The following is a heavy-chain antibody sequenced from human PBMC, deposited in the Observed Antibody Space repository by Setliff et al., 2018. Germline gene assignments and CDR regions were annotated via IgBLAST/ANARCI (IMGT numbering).Heavy chain of an antibody. CDR2: SSTSGCT. CDR3: ARGSYYDSSGYSPDFFDY. V-gene: IGHV4-4*08. Sequence: KPSETLSLTCTVSGGSISGDSWSWIRQPPGKGLEWIGYSSTSGCTNCNPSLESRVTISVDTSKNQVSLKLTSVTVADTAVYYCARGSYYDSSGYSPDFFDYWGQGTLVTVSS. D-gene: IGHD3-22*01. CDR1: GGSISGDS. J-gene: IGHJ4*02.